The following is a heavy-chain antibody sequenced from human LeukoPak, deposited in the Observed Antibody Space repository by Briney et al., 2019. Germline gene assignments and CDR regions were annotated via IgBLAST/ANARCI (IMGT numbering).Heavy chain of an antibody. D-gene: IGHD6-13*01. CDR2: INHSGST. CDR1: GGSFSGYY. Sequence: PSETLSLTWAVYGGSFSGYYWSWIRQPPGKGLEWIGEINHSGSTNHNPSLKSRVTISVDTSKNQFSLKMSSVTAADTAVYYCARQRYSTYWFDPWGQGTLVTVSS. CDR3: ARQRYSTYWFDP. V-gene: IGHV4-34*01. J-gene: IGHJ5*02.